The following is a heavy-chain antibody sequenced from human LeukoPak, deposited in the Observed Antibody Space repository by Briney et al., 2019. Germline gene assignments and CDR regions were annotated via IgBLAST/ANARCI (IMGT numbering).Heavy chain of an antibody. J-gene: IGHJ3*02. D-gene: IGHD5-24*01. CDR3: ARDGYNQHDAFDI. V-gene: IGHV3-23*01. Sequence: GGSLRLSCAASGFTFSSYAMSWVRQAPGKGLEWVSAISGSGGSTYYADSVKGRFTISRDNAKNSLYLQMNSLRAEDTAVYYCARDGYNQHDAFDIWGQGTMVTVSS. CDR1: GFTFSSYA. CDR2: ISGSGGST.